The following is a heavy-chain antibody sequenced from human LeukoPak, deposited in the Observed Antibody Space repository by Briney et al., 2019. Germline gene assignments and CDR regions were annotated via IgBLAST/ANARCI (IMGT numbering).Heavy chain of an antibody. Sequence: ASVKVSCKASGGTFSSYAISWLRQAPGQGLEWMGGIIPIFGTANYAQKFQGRVTITTDESTSTTYMELSSLRSENTAVYYCAKFRDSYGRNYWGQGTLVTVSS. CDR1: GGTFSSYA. V-gene: IGHV1-69*05. CDR2: IIPIFGTA. CDR3: AKFRDSYGRNY. D-gene: IGHD3-10*01. J-gene: IGHJ4*02.